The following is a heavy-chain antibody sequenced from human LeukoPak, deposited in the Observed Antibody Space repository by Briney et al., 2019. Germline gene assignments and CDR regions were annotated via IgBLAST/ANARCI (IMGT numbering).Heavy chain of an antibody. CDR2: INHSGST. J-gene: IGHJ4*02. Sequence: PSETLSLTCAVSGGSFSGYYWSWIRQPPGKGLEWIGEINHSGSTNYNPSPKSRVTISVDTSKNQFSLKLSSVTAADTAVYYCARAVIYSSSYIDYWGQGTLVTVSS. CDR3: ARAVIYSSSYIDY. V-gene: IGHV4-34*01. CDR1: GGSFSGYY. D-gene: IGHD6-13*01.